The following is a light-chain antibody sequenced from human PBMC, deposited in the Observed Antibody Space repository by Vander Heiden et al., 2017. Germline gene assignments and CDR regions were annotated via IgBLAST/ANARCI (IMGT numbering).Light chain of an antibody. CDR2: DVS. CDR1: NSDVGNYNY. Sequence: QSALTQPASVSGSPGQSITISCTGSNSDVGNYNYVSWYQQHRGKAPKLMIYDVSNRPSGVSNRFSGSKSGNTASLTISGLQAEDEADYYCSSYTSGSTRVFGGGTKLTVL. J-gene: IGLJ3*02. CDR3: SSYTSGSTRV. V-gene: IGLV2-14*01.